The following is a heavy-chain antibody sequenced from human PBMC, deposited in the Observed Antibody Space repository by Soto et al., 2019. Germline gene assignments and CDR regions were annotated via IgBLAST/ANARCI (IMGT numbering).Heavy chain of an antibody. J-gene: IGHJ5*02. V-gene: IGHV4-34*01. CDR2: INHSGST. CDR1: GGSFSGYY. D-gene: IGHD3-10*01. CDR3: GSSVSFNWFDP. Sequence: QVQLQQWGAGLLKPSETLSLTCAVYGGSFSGYYWSWIRQPPGKGLEWIGEINHSGSTNYNPSLKSRVTRSVDTPKSQFALKLSPVAAADTAVYYCGSSVSFNWFDPWGQGTLVTVAS.